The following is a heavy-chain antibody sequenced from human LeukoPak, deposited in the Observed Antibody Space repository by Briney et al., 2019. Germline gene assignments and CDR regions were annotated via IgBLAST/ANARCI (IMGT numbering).Heavy chain of an antibody. J-gene: IGHJ6*03. CDR2: ISSSSSYI. D-gene: IGHD6-13*01. CDR1: GFTFSSYS. CDR3: ARRIAAAGTYYYYYYMDV. V-gene: IGHV3-21*04. Sequence: PGGSLRLSCAASGFTFSSYSMNWVRQAPGKGLEWVSSISSSSSYIYYADSVKGRFTISRDNAKNSLYLQMNSLRAEDTAVYYCARRIAAAGTYYYYYYMDVWGKGTTVTISS.